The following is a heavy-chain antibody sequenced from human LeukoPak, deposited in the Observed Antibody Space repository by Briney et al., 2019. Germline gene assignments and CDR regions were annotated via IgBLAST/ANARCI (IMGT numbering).Heavy chain of an antibody. CDR1: GGSFSSHA. CDR2: ISAYNGNT. J-gene: IGHJ3*02. V-gene: IGHV1-18*01. Sequence: ASVKVSCKASGGSFSSHAISWVRQAPGQGLEWMGWISAYNGNTNYAQKLQGRVTMTTDTSTSTAYMELRSLRSDDTAVYYCARDRGFDAFDIWGQGTMVTVSS. D-gene: IGHD3-10*01. CDR3: ARDRGFDAFDI.